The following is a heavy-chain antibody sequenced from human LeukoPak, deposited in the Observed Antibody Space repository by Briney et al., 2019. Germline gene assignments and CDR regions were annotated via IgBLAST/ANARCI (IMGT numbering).Heavy chain of an antibody. Sequence: GGSLRLSCVASGFTFSSYAMSWVRQAPGKGLEWVSAISGSGGSTYYADSVKGRFTISIDNSKNTLYLQMNSLRAEDTAVYYCAKGSNDYYYYYMDVWGKGTTVTVSS. CDR1: GFTFSSYA. J-gene: IGHJ6*03. CDR2: ISGSGGST. V-gene: IGHV3-23*01. CDR3: AKGSNDYYYYYMDV.